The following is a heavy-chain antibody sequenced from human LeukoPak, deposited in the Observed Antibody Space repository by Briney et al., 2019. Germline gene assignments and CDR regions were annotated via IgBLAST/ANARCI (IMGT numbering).Heavy chain of an antibody. V-gene: IGHV3-9*01. D-gene: IGHD5-12*01. CDR3: AKVGPGGGYSGWFDY. Sequence: SLRLSCAASGFTFDDYAMHWVRQAPGKGLEWVSGISWNSGSIGYADSVKGRFTISRDNAKNSLYLQMNSLRAEDTALYYCAKVGPGGGYSGWFDYWGQGTLVTVSS. CDR2: ISWNSGSI. CDR1: GFTFDDYA. J-gene: IGHJ4*02.